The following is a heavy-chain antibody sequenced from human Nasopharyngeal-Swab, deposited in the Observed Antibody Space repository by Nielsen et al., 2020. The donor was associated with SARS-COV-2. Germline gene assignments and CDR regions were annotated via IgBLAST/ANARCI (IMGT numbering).Heavy chain of an antibody. V-gene: IGHV1-69*10. Sequence: SVKVSCKASGYTFNNYAISWLRQAPGQGLEWIGGIIPVVTIPSYAQTLQGRVTITADTSTSAVYLELRSLRAEDTAVYYCARAVSELTTHSAADYWGQGTQVTVSS. CDR2: IIPVVTIP. CDR1: GYTFNNYA. D-gene: IGHD2/OR15-2a*01. J-gene: IGHJ4*02. CDR3: ARAVSELTTHSAADY.